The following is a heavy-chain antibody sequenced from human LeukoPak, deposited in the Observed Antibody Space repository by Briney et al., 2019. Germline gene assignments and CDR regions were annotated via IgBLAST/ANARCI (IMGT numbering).Heavy chain of an antibody. D-gene: IGHD3-10*01. CDR2: INHSGST. CDR3: ARVLTMVRGVIWFDY. Sequence: PSETLSLTCTVSGGSISTYYWSWIRQPPGKGLEWIGEINHSGSTNYNPSLKSRVTISVDTSKNQFSLKLSSVTAADTAVYYCARVLTMVRGVIWFDYWGQGTLVTVSS. J-gene: IGHJ4*02. V-gene: IGHV4-34*01. CDR1: GGSISTYY.